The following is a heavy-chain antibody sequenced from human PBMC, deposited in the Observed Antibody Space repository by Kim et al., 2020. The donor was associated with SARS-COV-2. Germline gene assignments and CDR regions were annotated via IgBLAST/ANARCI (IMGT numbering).Heavy chain of an antibody. D-gene: IGHD6-19*01. CDR2: ISDSGST. CDR1: GDSISSSSSY. CDR3: ARHVPNSSGRFDY. J-gene: IGHJ4*02. V-gene: IGHV4-39*01. Sequence: SETLSLTCTVSGDSISSSSSYWGWIRQPPGKGLEWIERISDSGSTVNNPSLKSRVTISVVRSKNQFSLKLSSVTAADTAVYYCARHVPNSSGRFDYWGQGALFSVSS.